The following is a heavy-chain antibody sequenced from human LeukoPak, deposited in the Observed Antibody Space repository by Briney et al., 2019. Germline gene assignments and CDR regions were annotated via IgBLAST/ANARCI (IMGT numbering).Heavy chain of an antibody. J-gene: IGHJ4*02. D-gene: IGHD3-10*01. CDR2: IKVDGSEK. V-gene: IGHV3-7*01. CDR3: ARDGPFGSGTFGY. CDR1: GFSFSRSW. Sequence: GGSLRLSCVASGFSFSRSWMSWVRQAPGKGLEWVANIKVDGSEKHYLDSVEGRFIISRDNAKNSVHLQMNSLRAEDTAEYYCARDGPFGSGTFGYWAQGTLVSVSS.